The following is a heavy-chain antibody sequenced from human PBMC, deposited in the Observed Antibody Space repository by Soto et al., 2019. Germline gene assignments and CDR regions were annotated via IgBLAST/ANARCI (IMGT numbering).Heavy chain of an antibody. CDR2: IYYSGST. CDR3: ARLQRGWFDP. V-gene: IGHV4-39*01. CDR1: GGSISSSSYY. J-gene: IGHJ5*02. Sequence: SETLSLTCTVSGGSISSSSYYWGWIRQPPGKGLEWIGSIYYSGSTYYNPSLKSRVTISVDTSKNQFSLKLSSVTTADTAVYYCARLQRGWFDPWGQGTLVTVS.